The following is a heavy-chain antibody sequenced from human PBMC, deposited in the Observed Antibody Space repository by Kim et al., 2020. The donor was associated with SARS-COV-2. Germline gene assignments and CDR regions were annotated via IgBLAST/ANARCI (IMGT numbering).Heavy chain of an antibody. CDR3: ARNYDPFDH. Sequence: ASVKVSCEASGYSFSGYYMQWVRQAPGQGLEWMGWINSNGDGTKYAQKFQGRVIMTRDMSTNTAYMELTGLTYDDTAVYYCARNYDPFDHWGQGTLVTVSS. V-gene: IGHV1-2*02. CDR1: GYSFSGYY. J-gene: IGHJ4*02. D-gene: IGHD5-12*01. CDR2: INSNGDGT.